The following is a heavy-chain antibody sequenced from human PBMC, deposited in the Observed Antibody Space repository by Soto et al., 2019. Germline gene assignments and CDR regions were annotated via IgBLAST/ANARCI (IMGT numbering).Heavy chain of an antibody. CDR3: AKAGCSGGTCYLYYFDY. CDR1: GFTFSNYA. CDR2: ISGRGGNT. Sequence: LRLSCAASGFTFSNYAMSWVRQAPGKGLEWVSTISGRGGNTYYADSVKGRFTISRDNSRNTLYLQMDRLRVEDSAVYSCAKAGCSGGTCYLYYFDYWGQGALVTVSS. D-gene: IGHD2-15*01. V-gene: IGHV3-23*01. J-gene: IGHJ4*02.